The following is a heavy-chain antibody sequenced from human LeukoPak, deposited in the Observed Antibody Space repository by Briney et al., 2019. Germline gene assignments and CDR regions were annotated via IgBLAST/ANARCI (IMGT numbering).Heavy chain of an antibody. Sequence: SETLSLTCTVSGVSISTYYWTWIRQPAGKGLEWIGRIYSTGNTNYNPSLESRVTMSIDTSKNQFSLKLTSVTAADTAVYYCARESYYSGWFDFWGQGTLVTVSS. CDR3: ARESYYSGWFDF. V-gene: IGHV4-4*07. D-gene: IGHD6-19*01. CDR2: IYSTGNT. CDR1: GVSISTYY. J-gene: IGHJ4*02.